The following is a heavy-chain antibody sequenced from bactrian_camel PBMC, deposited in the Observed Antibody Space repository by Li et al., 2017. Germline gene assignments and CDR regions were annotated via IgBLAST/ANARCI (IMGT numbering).Heavy chain of an antibody. CDR3: AADPTRSYCTGGYWKHPVMVPNPH. CDR2: IYTRDGTT. J-gene: IGHJ4*01. Sequence: HVQLVESGGGSVQAGGSLRLSCVASGSTAVINYMGWIRQSPGNEREVLAAIYTRDGTTHYADPVKGRFTISHVNANNTTFLQMDNLTPEDTAMYYCAADPTRSYCTGGYWKHPVMVPNPHWGQGTQVTVS. V-gene: IGHV3S54*01. D-gene: IGHD2*01. CDR1: GSTAVINY.